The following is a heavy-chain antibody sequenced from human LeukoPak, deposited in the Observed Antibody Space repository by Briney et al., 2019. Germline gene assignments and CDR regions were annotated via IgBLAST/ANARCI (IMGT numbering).Heavy chain of an antibody. J-gene: IGHJ3*02. Sequence: SESLSLTCTVSGGSVSSDSYYWSWIRQPPGKGLEWIGSIYYGGTTYYNPSLKSRVSISVDTSESQFSLKLSSVTAADTALYYCTRGLPRANDAFDIWGRGTMVTVSS. CDR2: IYYGGTT. V-gene: IGHV4-39*01. CDR1: GGSVSSDSYY. CDR3: TRGLPRANDAFDI.